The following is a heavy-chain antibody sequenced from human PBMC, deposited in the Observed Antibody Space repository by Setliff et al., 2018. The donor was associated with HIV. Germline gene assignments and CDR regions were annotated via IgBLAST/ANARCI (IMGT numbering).Heavy chain of an antibody. J-gene: IGHJ4*02. V-gene: IGHV3-48*03. CDR3: AKDRVGYCSSISCPGGFDY. D-gene: IGHD2-2*03. Sequence: GGSLRLSCAASGFTFSSYEMNWVRQAPGKGLEWVSYISSSGSTIYYADSVKGRFTISRDNAKNSLYLQMSSLRAEDTALYYCAKDRVGYCSSISCPGGFDYWGQGTLVTVSS. CDR2: ISSSGSTI. CDR1: GFTFSSYE.